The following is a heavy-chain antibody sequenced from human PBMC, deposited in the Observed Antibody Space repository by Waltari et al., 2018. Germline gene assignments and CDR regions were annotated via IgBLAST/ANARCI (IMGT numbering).Heavy chain of an antibody. V-gene: IGHV3-53*01. J-gene: IGHJ2*01. D-gene: IGHD4-17*01. CDR2: IYSGGST. CDR3: ARGYGDAEWWYFDL. Sequence: EVQLVESGGGLIQPGGSLRLSCAASGFTVSSHYLSWVRQAPGKGLEWVSVIYSGGSTYYADSVKGRFTISRDNSKNTLYLQMNSLRAEDTAVYYCARGYGDAEWWYFDLWGRGTLVTVSS. CDR1: GFTVSSHY.